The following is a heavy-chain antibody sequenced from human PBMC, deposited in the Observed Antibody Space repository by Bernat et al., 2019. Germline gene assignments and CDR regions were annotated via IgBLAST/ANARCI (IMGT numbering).Heavy chain of an antibody. CDR3: AKEGVVAVAAFRSLYYFDY. V-gene: IGHV3-23*04. J-gene: IGHJ4*02. D-gene: IGHD6-19*01. CDR2: ISGSGGAT. Sequence: EVQLVESGGGLVQPGGSLRLSCAASGFTFSSYAMSWVRQAPGKGLEWVSAISGSGGATYYADSVKGRFTISRDNSKNTLYLQMNSLRAEDTAVYYCAKEGVVAVAAFRSLYYFDYWGQGTLVTVSS. CDR1: GFTFSSYA.